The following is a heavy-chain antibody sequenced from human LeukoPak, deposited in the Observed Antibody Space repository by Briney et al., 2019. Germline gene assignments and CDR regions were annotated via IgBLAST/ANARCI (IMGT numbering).Heavy chain of an antibody. Sequence: QPGGSLRLSCAASGFTFSSYEMNWVRQAPGKGLEWVSYISSSGRSINYADSVRGRFTISRDNGKNSLYLQMNSLRAEDTAVYYCARVRYCSGGSCYGNWYDPWGQGTLVTVSS. CDR2: ISSSGRSI. J-gene: IGHJ5*02. V-gene: IGHV3-48*03. CDR3: ARVRYCSGGSCYGNWYDP. CDR1: GFTFSSYE. D-gene: IGHD2-15*01.